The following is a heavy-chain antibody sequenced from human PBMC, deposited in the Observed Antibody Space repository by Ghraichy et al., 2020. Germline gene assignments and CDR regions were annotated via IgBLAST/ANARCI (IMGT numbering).Heavy chain of an antibody. V-gene: IGHV3-48*02. D-gene: IGHD6-19*01. J-gene: IGHJ4*02. CDR2: ISSSSSTI. CDR3: AREGYSSGWYVGTYDY. Sequence: GSLRLSCAASGFTFSSYSMNWVRQAPGKGLEWVSYISSSSSTIYYADSVKGRFTISRDNAKNSLYLQMNSLRDEDTAVYYCAREGYSSGWYVGTYDYWGQGTLVTVSS. CDR1: GFTFSSYS.